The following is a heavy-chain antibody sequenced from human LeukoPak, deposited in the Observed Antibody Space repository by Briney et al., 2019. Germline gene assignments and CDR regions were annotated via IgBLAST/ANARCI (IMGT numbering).Heavy chain of an antibody. Sequence: SETLSLTCTVSGGSISSYYWSWIRQPPGKGLEWIGYIYYSGSTNYNPSLKSRVTISVDTSKNQFSLKLSSVTAADTAVYYCARNKYYYGSGNYGVPNWFDPWGQGTLVTVSS. CDR3: ARNKYYYGSGNYGVPNWFDP. D-gene: IGHD3-10*01. CDR1: GGSISSYY. V-gene: IGHV4-59*08. J-gene: IGHJ5*02. CDR2: IYYSGST.